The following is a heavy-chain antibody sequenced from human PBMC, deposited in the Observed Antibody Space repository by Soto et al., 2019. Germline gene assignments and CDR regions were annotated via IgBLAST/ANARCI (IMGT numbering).Heavy chain of an antibody. CDR2: ISPYNDDT. V-gene: IGHV1-18*01. J-gene: IGHJ6*02. CDR1: GYSFSSYG. Sequence: ASVKVSCKASGYSFSSYGITCVRQAPGQGLEWLGWISPYNDDTKYAQRLQGRVTMTTDTSTRTAYMDIRGLRSDDTAIYYCARGGYYDSSGARNYHYYGMDVWGQGTTVTVSS. CDR3: ARGGYYDSSGARNYHYYGMDV. D-gene: IGHD3-22*01.